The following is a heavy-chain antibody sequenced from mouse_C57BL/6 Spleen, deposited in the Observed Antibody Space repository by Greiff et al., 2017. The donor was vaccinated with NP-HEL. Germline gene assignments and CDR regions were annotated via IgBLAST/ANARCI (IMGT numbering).Heavy chain of an antibody. Sequence: QVQLQQPGAELVKPGASVKMSCKASGYTFTSYWITWVKQRPGQGLAWIGDIYPGSGSTNYNEKFKSKATLTVDTSSSTAYMQLSSLTSEDSAVYYCARQSDGYYGAMDYWGQGTSVTVSS. V-gene: IGHV1-55*01. CDR3: ARQSDGYYGAMDY. J-gene: IGHJ4*01. CDR2: IYPGSGST. D-gene: IGHD2-3*01. CDR1: GYTFTSYW.